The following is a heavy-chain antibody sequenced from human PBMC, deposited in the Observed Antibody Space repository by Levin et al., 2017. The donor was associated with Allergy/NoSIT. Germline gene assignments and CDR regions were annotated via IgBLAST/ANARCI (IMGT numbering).Heavy chain of an antibody. CDR2: FDPENAIT. J-gene: IGHJ6*02. CDR1: GYTLSNLA. D-gene: IGHD3-3*01. V-gene: IGHV1-24*01. CDR3: ATVYDFPSGLDV. Sequence: ASVKVSCKVSGYTLSNLAMHWVRQAPGKGLEWMGGFDPENAITVYTQKFQGRVIMTEDTSTDTAYMELSSLTSEDTAVYYCATVYDFPSGLDVWDQGTTVTVSS.